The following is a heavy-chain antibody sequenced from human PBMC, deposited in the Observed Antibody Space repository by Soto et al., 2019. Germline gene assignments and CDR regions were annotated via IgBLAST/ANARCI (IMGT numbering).Heavy chain of an antibody. V-gene: IGHV4-30-2*01. Sequence: PSETLSLTCDVSGGSIGSGDYSWTWIRQPPGKGLEWIGYIYHTGNTYYNPSLESRVTISVERSKNQLSLKLSSVSAADTAVYCCPREGGLYCSAEICYRNWFEPLGQGTMVTVTS. D-gene: IGHD2-15*01. J-gene: IGHJ5*02. CDR2: IYHTGNT. CDR3: PREGGLYCSAEICYRNWFEP. CDR1: GGSIGSGDYS.